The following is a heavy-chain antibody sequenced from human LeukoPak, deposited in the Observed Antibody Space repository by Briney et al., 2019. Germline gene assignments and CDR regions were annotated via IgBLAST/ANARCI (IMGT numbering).Heavy chain of an antibody. CDR1: GGSFSGYY. Sequence: ETLSLTCAVYGGSFSGYYWSWVRQAPGKGLECVSVIYSGDSTYYADSVKGRFTISRDNSKNTLYPQMNSLRAEDTAVYYCARVSNFDWLLSRNWFDPWGQGTLVTVSS. J-gene: IGHJ5*02. D-gene: IGHD3-9*01. CDR2: IYSGDST. V-gene: IGHV3-53*01. CDR3: ARVSNFDWLLSRNWFDP.